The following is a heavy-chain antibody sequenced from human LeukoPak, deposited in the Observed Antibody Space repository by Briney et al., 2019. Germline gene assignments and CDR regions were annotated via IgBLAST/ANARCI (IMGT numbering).Heavy chain of an antibody. J-gene: IGHJ4*02. CDR3: ARGWYDSSGYYHSDY. D-gene: IGHD3-22*01. CDR1: GFTFSSYA. CDR2: ISYDVINK. V-gene: IGHV3-30-3*01. Sequence: GSPGLSCAASGFTFSSYAMHWAGQAPGKGREWVAVISYDVINKYYADSVKGRFTIYRDNSKNTLYLQMNSLRDEDTAVCDCARGWYDSSGYYHSDYWGQGTMVTVSS.